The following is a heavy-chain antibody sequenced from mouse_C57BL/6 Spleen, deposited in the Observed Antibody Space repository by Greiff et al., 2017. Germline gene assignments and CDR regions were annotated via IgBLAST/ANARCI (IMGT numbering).Heavy chain of an antibody. CDR1: GYTFTDYN. D-gene: IGHD2-5*01. Sequence: EVQLQQSGPELVKPGASVKIPCKASGYTFTDYNMDWVKQSHGKSLEWIGDINPNNGGTIYNQKFKGKATLTVDKSSSTAYMELRSLTSEDTAVYYCARRGYSNYIYAMDYWGQGTSVTVSS. CDR3: ARRGYSNYIYAMDY. V-gene: IGHV1-18*01. CDR2: INPNNGGT. J-gene: IGHJ4*01.